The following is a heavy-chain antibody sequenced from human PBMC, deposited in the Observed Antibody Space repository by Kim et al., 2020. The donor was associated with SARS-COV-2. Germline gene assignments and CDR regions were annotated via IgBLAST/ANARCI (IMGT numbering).Heavy chain of an antibody. D-gene: IGHD1-26*01. V-gene: IGHV4-59*01. J-gene: IGHJ4*02. CDR3: ARVDRIVGATVDY. Sequence: YNPSLKRRVPISVDTAKNQFSLKLSSVTAADTAVYYCARVDRIVGATVDYWGQGTLVTVSS.